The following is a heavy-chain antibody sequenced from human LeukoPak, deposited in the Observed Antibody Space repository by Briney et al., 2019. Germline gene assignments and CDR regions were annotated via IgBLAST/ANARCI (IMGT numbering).Heavy chain of an antibody. CDR3: AKDSRGYSRGGGMDV. D-gene: IGHD5-18*01. J-gene: IGHJ6*04. Sequence: GGSLRLSCAASGFTFSSYAMSWVRQAPGKGLEWVAVISYDGSNKYYADSVKGRFTISRDNSKNTLYLQMNSLRAEDTAVYYCAKDSRGYSRGGGMDVWGKGTTVTVSS. V-gene: IGHV3-30*18. CDR1: GFTFSSYA. CDR2: ISYDGSNK.